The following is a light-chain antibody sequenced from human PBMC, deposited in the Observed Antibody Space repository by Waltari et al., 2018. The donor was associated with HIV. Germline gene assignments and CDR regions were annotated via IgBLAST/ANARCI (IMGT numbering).Light chain of an antibody. J-gene: IGLJ2*01. Sequence: QSVLTQPPSASGTPGQRVTISCSGSSSNIGSYYVYWYQQLPGTAPKLLIYRNKPGPSRVPDRFSGLKAGTSACLAISGARVEGEAGYYWAAWNDSLRGWGIGGGAKL. CDR2: RNK. CDR1: SSNIGSYY. CDR3: AAWNDSLRGWG. V-gene: IGLV1-47*01.